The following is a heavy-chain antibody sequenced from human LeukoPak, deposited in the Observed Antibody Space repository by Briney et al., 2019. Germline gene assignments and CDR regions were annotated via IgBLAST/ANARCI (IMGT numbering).Heavy chain of an antibody. D-gene: IGHD6-13*01. CDR2: ISGSGGST. CDR3: ARDLAPYIAAAGTGFDY. V-gene: IGHV3-23*01. CDR1: GFIFSDAW. J-gene: IGHJ4*02. Sequence: SGGSLRLSCAASGFIFSDAWMTWVRQAPGKGLEWVSAISGSGGSTYYADSVKGRFTISRDNSKNTLYLQMNSLRAEDTAVYYCARDLAPYIAAAGTGFDYWGQGTLVTVSS.